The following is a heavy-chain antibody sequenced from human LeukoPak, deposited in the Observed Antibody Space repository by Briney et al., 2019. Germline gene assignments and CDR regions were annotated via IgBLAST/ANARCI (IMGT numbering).Heavy chain of an antibody. Sequence: WASVKVSCKASGGTFSSYAISWVRQAPGQGLEWVGRINPYSGDTNFAQKFQGRVTMTRDTSITTAYMDLSSLTPDDTAVYFCARDQGSLTRSWYTGYWGQGTQVTVSS. J-gene: IGHJ4*02. V-gene: IGHV1-2*06. CDR2: INPYSGDT. CDR1: GGTFSSYA. D-gene: IGHD6-13*01. CDR3: ARDQGSLTRSWYTGY.